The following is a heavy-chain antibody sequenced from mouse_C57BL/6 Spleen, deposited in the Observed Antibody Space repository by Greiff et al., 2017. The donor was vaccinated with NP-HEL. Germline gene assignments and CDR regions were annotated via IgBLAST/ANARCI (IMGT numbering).Heavy chain of an antibody. J-gene: IGHJ3*01. CDR3: ARFSLYYGYDGFAY. CDR1: GYTFTDYY. D-gene: IGHD2-2*01. V-gene: IGHV1-84*01. CDR2: IYPGSGNT. Sequence: QVQLKQSGPELVKPGASVKISCKASGYTFTDYYINWVKQRPGQGLAWIGWIYPGSGNTKYNEKFKGKATLTVDTSSSTAYMQLSSLTSEDSAVYFCARFSLYYGYDGFAYWGQGTLVTVSA.